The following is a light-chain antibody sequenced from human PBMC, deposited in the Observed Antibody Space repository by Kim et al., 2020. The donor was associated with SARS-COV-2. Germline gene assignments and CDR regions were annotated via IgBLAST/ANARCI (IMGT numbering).Light chain of an antibody. CDR3: HQSAGPYT. CDR1: QNIGSA. Sequence: QAGTPKERVTSSCRASQNIGSALHWYQQKPNQSPKLLIKYTSQSMSGVPSRISGSGFGTDFTLTINNLEAEDAATYYCHQSAGPYTFGQGTKLEI. CDR2: YTS. V-gene: IGKV6-21*02. J-gene: IGKJ2*01.